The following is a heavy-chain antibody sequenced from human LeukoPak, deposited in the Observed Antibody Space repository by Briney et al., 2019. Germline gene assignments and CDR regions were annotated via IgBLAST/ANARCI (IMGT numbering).Heavy chain of an antibody. V-gene: IGHV3-33*01. J-gene: IGHJ4*02. CDR1: GFTFSSYG. Sequence: PGGSLRLSCAASGFTFSSYGMHWVRQAPGKGLEWVAVIWYDGSNKYYADSVKGRFTISRDNSKNTLYLQMNSLRAEDTAVYYCARGLYGGNSGGLNWGQGNLVTVSS. D-gene: IGHD4-23*01. CDR3: ARGLYGGNSGGLN. CDR2: IWYDGSNK.